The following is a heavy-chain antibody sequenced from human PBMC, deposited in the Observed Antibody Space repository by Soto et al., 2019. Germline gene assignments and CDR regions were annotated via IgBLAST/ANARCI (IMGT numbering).Heavy chain of an antibody. Sequence: EVQLVESGGGLVKPGGSLRVSCAASGFTFREAWMNWVRQAPGKGLEWVGRIKSRSDGGTIEYATPVKGRFISTRDDSKNTLYLQMDSLKTVDTAVYYCWGSAYWGQGTLVTVSS. V-gene: IGHV3-15*07. D-gene: IGHD3-16*01. CDR1: GFTFREAW. J-gene: IGHJ4*02. CDR2: IKSRSDGGTI. CDR3: WGSAY.